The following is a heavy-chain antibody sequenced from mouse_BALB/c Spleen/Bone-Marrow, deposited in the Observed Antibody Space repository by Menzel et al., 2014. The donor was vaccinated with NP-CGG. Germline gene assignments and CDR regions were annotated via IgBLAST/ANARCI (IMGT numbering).Heavy chain of an antibody. Sequence: VXXGGSLKXXXAASGFTFSSYAMSWVRQTPEKRLEWVASISSGGSTYYPDSVKGRFTISRDNARNILYLQMSSLRSEDTAMYYFARGYDGYYVFAYWGQGTLVTVSA. CDR1: GFTFSSYA. D-gene: IGHD2-3*01. J-gene: IGHJ3*01. CDR3: ARGYDGYYVFAY. CDR2: ISSGGST. V-gene: IGHV5-6-5*01.